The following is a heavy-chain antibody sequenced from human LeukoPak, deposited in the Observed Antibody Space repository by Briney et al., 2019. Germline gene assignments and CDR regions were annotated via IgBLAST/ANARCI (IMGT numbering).Heavy chain of an antibody. CDR1: GFTFSRYS. CDR3: ARDRRHGSSYYGMDV. CDR2: ISSSSSYI. Sequence: GGSLRLSCAASGFTFSRYSMNWVRQAPGKGLEWVSSISSSSSYIYYADSVKRRFTISRDNAKNSLYLQMNSLRAEDTAVYYCARDRRHGSSYYGMDVWGKGTTVTVSS. D-gene: IGHD3-10*01. V-gene: IGHV3-21*01. J-gene: IGHJ6*04.